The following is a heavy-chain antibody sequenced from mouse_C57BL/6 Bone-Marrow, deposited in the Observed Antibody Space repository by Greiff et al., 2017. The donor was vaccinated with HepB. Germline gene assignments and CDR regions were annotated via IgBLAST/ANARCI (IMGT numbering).Heavy chain of an antibody. J-gene: IGHJ3*01. CDR2: ISDGGSYT. D-gene: IGHD2-4*01. CDR3: AREGAYDYDWFAY. Sequence: EVNVVESGGGLVKPGGSLKLSCAASGFTFSSYAMSWVRQTPEKRLEWVATISDGGSYTYYPDNVKGRFTISRDNAKNNLYLQMSHLKSEDTAMYYCAREGAYDYDWFAYWGQGTLVTVSA. CDR1: GFTFSSYA. V-gene: IGHV5-4*01.